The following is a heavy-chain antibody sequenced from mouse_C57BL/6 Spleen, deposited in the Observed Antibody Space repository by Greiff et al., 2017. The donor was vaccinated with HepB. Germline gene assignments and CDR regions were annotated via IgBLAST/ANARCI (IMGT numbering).Heavy chain of an antibody. CDR1: GYTFTDYE. J-gene: IGHJ4*01. D-gene: IGHD2-1*01. CDR2: IDPETGGT. V-gene: IGHV1-15*01. Sequence: QVQLKESGAELVRPGASVTLSCKASGYTFTDYEMHWVKQTPVHGLEWIGAIDPETGGTAYNQKFKGKAILTAAKSSSTAYMELRSLTSGDSAVYYFTRDGNYADYYAMDYWGQGTSVTVSS. CDR3: TRDGNYADYYAMDY.